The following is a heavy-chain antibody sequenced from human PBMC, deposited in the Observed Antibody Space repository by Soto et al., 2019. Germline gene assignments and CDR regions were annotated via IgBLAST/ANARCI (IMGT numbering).Heavy chain of an antibody. V-gene: IGHV4-39*01. J-gene: IGHJ4*02. Sequence: QLQLQESGPGLVKPSETLSLTCTVSGGSISTSVHYWAWIRQPPGKGLEWMGTIYNNGDTYYNSSLKGQITMFVDTSKNVFSLRLTSVTALDTAVYYCARLQRPGNFDYWGLGTLVTVSS. CDR2: IYNNGDT. CDR1: GGSISTSVHY. CDR3: ARLQRPGNFDY.